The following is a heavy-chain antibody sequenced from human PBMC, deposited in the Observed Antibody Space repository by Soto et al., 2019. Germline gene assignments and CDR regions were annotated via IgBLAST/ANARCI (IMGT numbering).Heavy chain of an antibody. CDR1: GGSTSSYY. CDR3: AREPLRGYSSGTYYLDV. V-gene: IGHV4-59*12. CDR2: NSYSGST. J-gene: IGHJ6*02. Sequence: SETLSLTCTVTGGSTSSYYWSWLRQPPGKGLEWIGYNSYSGSTDYNPSLKSRVTISVDTSKNQFSLKLSSVTAADTAVYYCAREPLRGYSSGTYYLDVWGQGTTVTVSS. D-gene: IGHD5-18*01.